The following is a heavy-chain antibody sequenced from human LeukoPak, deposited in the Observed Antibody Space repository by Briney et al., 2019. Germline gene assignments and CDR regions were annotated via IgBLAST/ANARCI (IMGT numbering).Heavy chain of an antibody. J-gene: IGHJ4*02. CDR3: ARMSAYDFWSGYYNFDY. V-gene: IGHV1-69*05. CDR1: GGTFSSYA. CDR2: IIPIFGTA. D-gene: IGHD3-3*01. Sequence: SVKVSCKASGGTFSSYAISWVRQAPGQGLEWMGGIIPIFGTANYAQKFQGRVTITTDESTSTAYMELSSLRSEDTAVYYCARMSAYDFWSGYYNFDYWGQGTLVTVSS.